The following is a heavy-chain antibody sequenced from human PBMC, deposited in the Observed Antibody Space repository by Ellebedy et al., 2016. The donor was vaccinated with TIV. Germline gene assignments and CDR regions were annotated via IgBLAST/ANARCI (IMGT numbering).Heavy chain of an antibody. V-gene: IGHV3-30*18. CDR3: AKGSSAFAGFDY. D-gene: IGHD3-10*01. CDR2: MSYGGRTQ. Sequence: GESLKISCEASGFDFSRYGMHWVRQAPGKGLEWVAVMSYGGRTQYYSDSVKGRFTISRDNSRNTLYLQMNSLRADDTALYYCAKGSSAFAGFDYWGQGTLVSVSS. J-gene: IGHJ4*02. CDR1: GFDFSRYG.